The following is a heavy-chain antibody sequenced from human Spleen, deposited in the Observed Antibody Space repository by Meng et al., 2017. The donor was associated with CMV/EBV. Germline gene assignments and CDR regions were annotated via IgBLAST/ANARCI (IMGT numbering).Heavy chain of an antibody. CDR2: INPNSGGT. J-gene: IGHJ6*02. CDR3: ARPESRGGQYGKPNYYYYGMDV. D-gene: IGHD1-1*01. Sequence: ASVKVSCKASGGTFSSYAISWVRQAPGQGLEWMGWINPNSGGTNYALKFQGRVTMTRDTSISTAYMELSRLRSDDTAVYYCARPESRGGQYGKPNYYYYGMDVWGQGTTVTVSS. V-gene: IGHV1-2*02. CDR1: GGTFSSYA.